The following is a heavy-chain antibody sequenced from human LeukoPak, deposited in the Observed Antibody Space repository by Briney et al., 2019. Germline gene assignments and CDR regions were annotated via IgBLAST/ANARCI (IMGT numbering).Heavy chain of an antibody. V-gene: IGHV4-34*01. CDR3: ARSGWYPGWFDP. CDR2: INHSGST. Sequence: PSETLSLTCAVYGGSLSGYYWSWIRQPPGKGLEWIGEINHSGSTNYNPSLKSRVTISVDTSKNQFSLKLSSVTAADTAVYYCARSGWYPGWFDPWGQGTLVTVSS. J-gene: IGHJ5*02. D-gene: IGHD6-13*01. CDR1: GGSLSGYY.